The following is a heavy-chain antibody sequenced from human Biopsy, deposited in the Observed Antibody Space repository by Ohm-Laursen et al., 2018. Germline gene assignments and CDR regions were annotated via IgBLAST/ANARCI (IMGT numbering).Heavy chain of an antibody. CDR1: GFTFDNYG. CDR2: IRRNSAII. Sequence: SLRLSCAASGFTFDNYGMHWVRQPPGKGLEWVSGIRRNSAIIDYADSVRGRFTISRDNARRFLFLQMNNLKSEDTAFYYCARDRGGARYGMDVWGRGTTVTVSS. J-gene: IGHJ6*02. D-gene: IGHD1-26*01. CDR3: ARDRGGARYGMDV. V-gene: IGHV3-9*01.